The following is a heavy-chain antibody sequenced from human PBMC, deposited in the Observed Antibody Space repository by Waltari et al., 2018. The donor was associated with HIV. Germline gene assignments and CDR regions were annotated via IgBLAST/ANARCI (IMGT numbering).Heavy chain of an antibody. CDR3: ASTYYYDSSGYYGDY. V-gene: IGHV3-48*01. Sequence: EVQLVESGGGLVQPGGSLRLSCAASGFPFSSYSMNWCRAAPGKGLEWVSYISSSSSTIYYADSVKGRFTISRDNAKNSLYLQMNSLRAEDTAVYYCASTYYYDSSGYYGDYWGQGTLVTVSS. CDR1: GFPFSSYS. D-gene: IGHD3-22*01. CDR2: ISSSSSTI. J-gene: IGHJ4*02.